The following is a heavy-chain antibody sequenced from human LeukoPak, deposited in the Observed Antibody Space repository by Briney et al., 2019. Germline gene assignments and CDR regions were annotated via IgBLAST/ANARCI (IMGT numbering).Heavy chain of an antibody. CDR3: TKRLSLRFDAFDI. CDR1: GFTFSSYA. J-gene: IGHJ3*02. Sequence: GGSLRLSCAASGFTFSSYAMSWVRQAPGKGLEWVSSVSDIGPNTYYASSVKGRFTISRDTSKNTLYLQMNSLRAEDTAIYYCTKRLSLRFDAFDIWGPGTVVTVSS. V-gene: IGHV3-23*01. CDR2: VSDIGPNT. D-gene: IGHD3-3*01.